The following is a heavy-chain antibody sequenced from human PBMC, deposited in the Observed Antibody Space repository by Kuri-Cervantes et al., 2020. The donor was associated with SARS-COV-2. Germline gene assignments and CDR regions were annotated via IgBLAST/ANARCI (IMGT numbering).Heavy chain of an antibody. Sequence: SQTLSLTCAVFGGSFRDYSWRWIRQPPEKGLEWIGDINHSGNANYNPSFKSRVTISVDTSKNQFSLRLSSVIAADTAVYYCARGREGVEPATVLGLGFYYYYFMDVWGRGTTVTVSS. J-gene: IGHJ6*03. CDR3: ARGREGVEPATVLGLGFYYYYFMDV. V-gene: IGHV4-34*01. CDR1: GGSFRDYS. CDR2: INHSGNA. D-gene: IGHD2-2*02.